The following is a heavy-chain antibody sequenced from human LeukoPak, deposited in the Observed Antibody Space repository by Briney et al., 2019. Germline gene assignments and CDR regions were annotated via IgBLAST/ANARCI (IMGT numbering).Heavy chain of an antibody. Sequence: GGSLRLSCATTGFLFSDYSMSWVRQAPGKGLEWLSFISTSSNTIYYADSVKGRFTVSRYNAKNSLYLQMNSLPGEDTAAYYCARGAAHSYGYFSDYWGQGILVIVSS. J-gene: IGHJ4*02. CDR3: ARGAAHSYGYFSDY. D-gene: IGHD3-22*01. CDR1: GFLFSDYS. CDR2: ISTSSNTI. V-gene: IGHV3-48*01.